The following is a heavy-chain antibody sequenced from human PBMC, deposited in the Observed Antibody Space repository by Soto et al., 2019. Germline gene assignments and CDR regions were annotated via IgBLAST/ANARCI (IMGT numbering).Heavy chain of an antibody. V-gene: IGHV3-30*18. J-gene: IGHJ4*02. CDR2: ISYDGGNR. D-gene: IGHD3-16*01. CDR1: GYTFSDFG. Sequence: QVQLVESGGGVVQPGRSLRLSCAVSGYTFSDFGMHWVRQPPGKGLEWVAVISYDGGNRYYSESVKGRFTISRDNSEDTLYLEMHGLRPEDTAVYYCAKGRGLGAVFMEFDYWGEGTLVTVSS. CDR3: AKGRGLGAVFMEFDY.